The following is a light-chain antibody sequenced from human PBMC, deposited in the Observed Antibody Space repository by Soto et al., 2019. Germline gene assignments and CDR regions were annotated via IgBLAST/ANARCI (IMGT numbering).Light chain of an antibody. J-gene: IGKJ5*01. CDR2: EVS. CDR1: QAVSSH. Sequence: IQLTQFPSSLSASVGDRVTITCRASQAVSSHLAWHQQKPGKAPKLLIYEVSTLQSGVPSRFSGSGYGTDFTLTISSLQPEDFATYYCLHLNSYPITFGQGTRLEIK. CDR3: LHLNSYPIT. V-gene: IGKV1-9*01.